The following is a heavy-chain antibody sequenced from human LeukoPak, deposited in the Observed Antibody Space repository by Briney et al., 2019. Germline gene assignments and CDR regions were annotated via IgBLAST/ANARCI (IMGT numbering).Heavy chain of an antibody. CDR2: IIPIFGTA. CDR1: GGTFSSYA. CDR3: ARSAEVVVAMVRGVIPFDY. D-gene: IGHD3-10*01. J-gene: IGHJ4*02. Sequence: SVKVSRKASGGTFSSYAISWVRQAPGQGLEWMGGIIPIFGTANYAQKFQGRVTITADESTSTAYMGLSSLRSEDTAVYYCARSAEVVVAMVRGVIPFDYWGQGTLVTVSS. V-gene: IGHV1-69*01.